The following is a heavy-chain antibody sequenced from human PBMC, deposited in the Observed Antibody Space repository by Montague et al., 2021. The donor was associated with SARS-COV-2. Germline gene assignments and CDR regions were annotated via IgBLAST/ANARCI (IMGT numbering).Heavy chain of an antibody. D-gene: IGHD2-15*01. V-gene: IGHV4-59*01. CDR3: AREGGTKSSHWWGAFDS. Sequence: SETLSLTCTVSGDSMSGYYWSRVRQAPGTGLEWIGYIFYSGSTSXNPSLNSRVTISIDTSKKQFSLKLTSVTAADTAVYFCAREGGTKSSHWWGAFDSWGHGTLVTGSS. CDR1: GDSMSGYY. CDR2: IFYSGST. J-gene: IGHJ5*01.